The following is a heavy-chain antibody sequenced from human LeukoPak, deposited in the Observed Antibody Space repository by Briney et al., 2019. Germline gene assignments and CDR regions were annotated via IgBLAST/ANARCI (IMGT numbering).Heavy chain of an antibody. CDR2: IYYSGST. CDR1: GASISSGDYY. D-gene: IGHD2-15*01. Sequence: SETLSLTCTVSGASISSGDYYWSWIRQPPGKGLEWIGYIYYSGSTYYNPSLKSRVTISVDTSKNQFSLKLSSVTAADTAVYYCAREISGGFNDAFDIWGQGTMVTVSS. J-gene: IGHJ3*02. CDR3: AREISGGFNDAFDI. V-gene: IGHV4-30-4*08.